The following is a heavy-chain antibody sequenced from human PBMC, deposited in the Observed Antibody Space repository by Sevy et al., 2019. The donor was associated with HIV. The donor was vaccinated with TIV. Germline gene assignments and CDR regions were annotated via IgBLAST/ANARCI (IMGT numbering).Heavy chain of an antibody. CDR2: LSSDGSTT. J-gene: IGHJ4*02. D-gene: IGHD1-1*01. V-gene: IGHV3-74*01. Sequence: GGALRLSCAASGFTFSSYWMNWVRQAPGKGLVWVSRLSSDGSTTIYADSVKGRFTISGDNAKNTLYLQINSLRAEDTAVYYCTRVYDITWNGQYLFYWGQLTLVTVSS. CDR1: GFTFSSYW. CDR3: TRVYDITWNGQYLFY.